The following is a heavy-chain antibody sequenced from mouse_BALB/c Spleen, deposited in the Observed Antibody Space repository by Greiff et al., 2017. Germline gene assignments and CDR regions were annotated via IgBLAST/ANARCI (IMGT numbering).Heavy chain of an antibody. D-gene: IGHD4-1*01. V-gene: IGHV1S81*02. J-gene: IGHJ4*01. CDR3: ARLTGTFMDY. Sequence: VQLQQSGAELVKPGASVKLSCKASGYTFTSYWMHWVKQRPGQGLEWIGEINPSNGRTNYNEKFKSKATLTVDKSSSTAYMQLSSLTSEDSAVYYCARLTGTFMDYWGQGTSVTVSS. CDR1: GYTFTSYW. CDR2: INPSNGRT.